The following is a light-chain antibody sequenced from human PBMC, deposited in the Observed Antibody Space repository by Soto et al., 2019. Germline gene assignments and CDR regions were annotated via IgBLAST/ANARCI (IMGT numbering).Light chain of an antibody. V-gene: IGKV3-20*01. CDR2: GAS. J-gene: IGKJ1*01. Sequence: EIVLTQSPGTLSLSPGERTTLSCRASQNVDSNYLAWYQQKPGQAPRIIIFGASGRATGIPDRFSGSGSGTDFTLTISRLEPEDFAVYYCQQYGSSPPTFGQGTKVDI. CDR1: QNVDSNY. CDR3: QQYGSSPPT.